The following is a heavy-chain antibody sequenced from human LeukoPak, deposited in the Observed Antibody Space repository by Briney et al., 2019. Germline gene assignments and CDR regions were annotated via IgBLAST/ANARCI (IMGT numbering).Heavy chain of an antibody. D-gene: IGHD5-12*01. CDR3: ARDLPDSGTIDY. CDR2: IYTSGST. V-gene: IGHV4-4*07. CDR1: GGSISSYY. Sequence: SDTLSLTCTVSGGSISSYYWSWIRQPAGKGLEWIGRIYTSGSTNYNPSLKSRVTMSVATSKNQFSLKLSSVTAADMAVYYCARDLPDSGTIDYWGQGTLVTVSS. J-gene: IGHJ4*02.